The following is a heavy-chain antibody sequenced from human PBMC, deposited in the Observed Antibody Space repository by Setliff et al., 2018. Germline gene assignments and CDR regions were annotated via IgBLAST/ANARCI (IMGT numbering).Heavy chain of an antibody. CDR1: GGSFSTYY. CDR3: ASPRLSYYDNGAFPSDAFDL. V-gene: IGHV4-34*01. J-gene: IGHJ3*01. D-gene: IGHD3-22*01. Sequence: SETLSLTCAVYGGSFSTYYWNWIRQPPGKGLEWIGEINHSGSTNYSPSLKSRVTISVDTSKNQFSLKLRSVTAADTAVYYCASPRLSYYDNGAFPSDAFDLWGQGTMVTVSS. CDR2: INHSGST.